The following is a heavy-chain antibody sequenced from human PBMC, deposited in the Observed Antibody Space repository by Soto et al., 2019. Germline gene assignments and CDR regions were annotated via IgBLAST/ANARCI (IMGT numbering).Heavy chain of an antibody. V-gene: IGHV4-34*01. CDR3: ARGASLYCTNGVCYTTNYYYYYYMDV. J-gene: IGHJ6*03. Sequence: PSETLSLTCAVYGGSFSGYYWSWIRQPPGKGLEWIGEINHSGSTNYNPSLKSRVTISVDTSKNQFSLKLSSVTAADTAVYYCARGASLYCTNGVCYTTNYYYYYYMDVWGKGTTVTVSS. CDR2: INHSGST. CDR1: GGSFSGYY. D-gene: IGHD2-8*01.